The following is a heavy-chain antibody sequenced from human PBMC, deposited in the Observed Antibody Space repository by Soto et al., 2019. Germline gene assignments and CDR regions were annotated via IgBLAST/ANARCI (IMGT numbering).Heavy chain of an antibody. V-gene: IGHV4-4*02. CDR3: ARRGSIAAGSYYYYGMDV. J-gene: IGHJ6*02. CDR1: GGSISSSNW. Sequence: SESLSLTSAVSGGSISSSNWWSWVRQPPGKGLEWIGEIYHSGSTNYNPSLKSRVTISVDKSKNQFSLKLSSVTAADTAVYYCARRGSIAAGSYYYYGMDVWGQGTTVTVSS. D-gene: IGHD6-6*01. CDR2: IYHSGST.